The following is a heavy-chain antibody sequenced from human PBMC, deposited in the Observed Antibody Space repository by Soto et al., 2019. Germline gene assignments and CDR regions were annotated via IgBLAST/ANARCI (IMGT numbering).Heavy chain of an antibody. CDR2: ISGSGGST. J-gene: IGHJ4*02. CDR3: AKRQGIGAAAKNFDF. Sequence: SLRLSCAASGFTFSSYAMSWVRQAPGKGLEWVSAISGSGGSTYYADSVRGRFTMSRDNSKNMLYLQMNSLRAEDTAVYFCAKRQGIGAAAKNFDFWGQGARVTVSS. V-gene: IGHV3-23*01. CDR1: GFTFSSYA. D-gene: IGHD6-13*01.